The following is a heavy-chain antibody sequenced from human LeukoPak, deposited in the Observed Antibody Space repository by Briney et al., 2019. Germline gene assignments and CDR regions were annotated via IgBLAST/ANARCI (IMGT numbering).Heavy chain of an antibody. CDR3: AKEAGLWFGELSPFDP. J-gene: IGHJ5*02. CDR1: GFTFSSYG. Sequence: PGGSLRLSCAASGFTFSSYGMHWARQAPGKGLEWVAVISYDGSNKYYADSVKGRFTISRDNSKNTLYLQMNNLRAEDTAVYYCAKEAGLWFGELSPFDPWGQGTLVTVSS. V-gene: IGHV3-30*18. CDR2: ISYDGSNK. D-gene: IGHD3-10*01.